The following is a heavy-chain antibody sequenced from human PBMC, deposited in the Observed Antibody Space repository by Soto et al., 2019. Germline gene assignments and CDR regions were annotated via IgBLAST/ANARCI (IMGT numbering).Heavy chain of an antibody. CDR3: ARQGYCSIIACYTVDY. CDR2: IYPVDSNT. CDR1: GYSFTSYW. Sequence: PGESLKISWKGSGYSFTSYWIGLVLQMPAKGLEWRGNIYPVDSNTRYSPSFQGQVTISADKSVSTAYLQWSSLKASDTAMYYCARQGYCSIIACYTVDYWGQGTLVTVSS. V-gene: IGHV5-51*01. D-gene: IGHD2-2*02. J-gene: IGHJ4*02.